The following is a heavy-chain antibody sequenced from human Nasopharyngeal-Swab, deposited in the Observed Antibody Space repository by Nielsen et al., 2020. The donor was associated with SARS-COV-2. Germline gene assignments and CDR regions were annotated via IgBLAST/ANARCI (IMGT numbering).Heavy chain of an antibody. J-gene: IGHJ4*02. V-gene: IGHV3-7*01. CDR3: ARGRVYYYDSSGYPPPFDY. D-gene: IGHD3-22*01. Sequence: VRQAPGKGLEWVANIKQDGSEKYYVDSVKGRFTISRDNAKNSLYLQMNSLRAEDTAVYYCARGRVYYYDSSGYPPPFDYWGQGTLVTVSS. CDR2: IKQDGSEK.